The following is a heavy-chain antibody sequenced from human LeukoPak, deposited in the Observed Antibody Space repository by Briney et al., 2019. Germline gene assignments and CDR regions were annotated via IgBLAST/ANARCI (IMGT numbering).Heavy chain of an antibody. CDR1: GGSISSYY. D-gene: IGHD6-13*01. V-gene: IGHV4-59*08. CDR2: FYYSGST. Sequence: PSETLSLTCTVSGGSISSYYWSWIRQPPGKGLEWIGYFYYSGSTNYNPSLKSRVTISVDTSKNQFSLKLSSVTAADTAVYYCARLGPGLIAAAGPLIFDYWGQGTLVTVSS. J-gene: IGHJ4*02. CDR3: ARLGPGLIAAAGPLIFDY.